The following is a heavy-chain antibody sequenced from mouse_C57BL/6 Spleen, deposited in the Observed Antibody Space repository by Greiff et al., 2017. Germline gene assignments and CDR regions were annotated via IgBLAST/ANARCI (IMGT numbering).Heavy chain of an antibody. J-gene: IGHJ3*01. V-gene: IGHV14-1*01. CDR1: GFNIKDYY. CDR2: IDPEDGDT. Sequence: VQLQQSGAELVRPGASVKLSCTASGFNIKDYYMHWVKQRPEQGLEWIGRIDPEDGDTEYAPKFQGKATMTADTSSNTAYLQLSSLTSEDTAVXYCTLPYGNYLAWFAYWGQGTLGTVSA. D-gene: IGHD2-1*01. CDR3: TLPYGNYLAWFAY.